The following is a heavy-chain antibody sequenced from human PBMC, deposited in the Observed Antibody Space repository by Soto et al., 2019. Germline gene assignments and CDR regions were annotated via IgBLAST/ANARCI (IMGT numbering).Heavy chain of an antibody. CDR3: ARENYGSGSYYDAFDI. CDR2: INHSGST. Sequence: SETLSLTCAVYGGSFSGYYWSWIRQPPGKGLEWIGEINHSGSTNYNPSLKSRVTISVDTSKNQFSLKRSSVTAADTAVYYCARENYGSGSYYDAFDIWGQGTMVTVSS. V-gene: IGHV4-34*01. D-gene: IGHD3-10*01. J-gene: IGHJ3*02. CDR1: GGSFSGYY.